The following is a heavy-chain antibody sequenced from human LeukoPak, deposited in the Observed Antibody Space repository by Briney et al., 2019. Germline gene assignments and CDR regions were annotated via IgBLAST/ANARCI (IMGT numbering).Heavy chain of an antibody. Sequence: ASVKVSCKASGYTCSTYGITWVREAPGQGPEWLGWISGSTGGTHDTQAVQGRVTMTTDTSTATAYMELRSLRSDDTAIYYCARVGRDCSDINCYWADWFDPWGQGTLVIVSS. CDR1: GYTCSTYG. CDR2: ISGSTGGT. CDR3: ARVGRDCSDINCYWADWFDP. J-gene: IGHJ5*02. D-gene: IGHD2-2*01. V-gene: IGHV1-18*01.